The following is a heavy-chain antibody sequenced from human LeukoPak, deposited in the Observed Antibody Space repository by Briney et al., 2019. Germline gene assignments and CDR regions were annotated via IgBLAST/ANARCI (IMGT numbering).Heavy chain of an antibody. Sequence: ASVKVSCKAPGYTFTSYGISWVRQAPGQGLEWMGWISAYNGNTNYAQKLQGRVTMTTDTSTSTAYMELRSLRSDDTAVYYCARARNPLLWFGESIPNFGYWGQGTLVTVSS. J-gene: IGHJ4*02. CDR2: ISAYNGNT. CDR3: ARARNPLLWFGESIPNFGY. D-gene: IGHD3-10*01. V-gene: IGHV1-18*01. CDR1: GYTFTSYG.